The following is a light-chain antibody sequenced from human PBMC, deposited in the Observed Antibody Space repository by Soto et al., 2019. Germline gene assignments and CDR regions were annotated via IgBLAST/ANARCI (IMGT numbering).Light chain of an antibody. CDR1: QSISHW. CDR3: QQYHYYWK. J-gene: IGKJ1*01. Sequence: IHMTPSPSSLSASLGYGFNFIVRASQSISHWLAWYQQKPGKAPKLLIYDASTLQSGVPSRFSGSGSGTEFTLTISNLQPDDFATYYCQQYHYYWKFGQGTKVDIK. V-gene: IGKV1-5*02. CDR2: DAS.